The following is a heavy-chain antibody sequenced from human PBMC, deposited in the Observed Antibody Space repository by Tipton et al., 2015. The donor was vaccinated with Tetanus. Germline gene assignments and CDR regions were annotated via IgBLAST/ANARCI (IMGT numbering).Heavy chain of an antibody. V-gene: IGHV4-4*07. CDR1: GGSTTTYY. Sequence: TLSLTCAVSGGSTTTYYWNWIRQPAGKGLQWIGRIYSSGTINYNPSLYSRVSISVDTSKNQFSLKLTSVTAADTAVYYCARWGSVHGDYYYGMDVWGQGTTVIVS. D-gene: IGHD3-16*01. CDR3: ARWGSVHGDYYYGMDV. CDR2: IYSSGTI. J-gene: IGHJ6*02.